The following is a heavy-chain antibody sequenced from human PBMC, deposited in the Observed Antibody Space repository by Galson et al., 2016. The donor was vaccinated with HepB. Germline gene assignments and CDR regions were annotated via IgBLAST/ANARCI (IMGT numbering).Heavy chain of an antibody. J-gene: IGHJ4*02. D-gene: IGHD6-19*01. V-gene: IGHV1-69*04. Sequence: SVKVSCKASGGTFSNYAISWVRQAPGQGLEWVGRIIPILDIANYAQRFQGRVTITADKSTSTAYMELSSLRSEDTAVYYCARGLGSGWFGVLNYWGQGTLITV. CDR1: GGTFSNYA. CDR3: ARGLGSGWFGVLNY. CDR2: IIPILDIA.